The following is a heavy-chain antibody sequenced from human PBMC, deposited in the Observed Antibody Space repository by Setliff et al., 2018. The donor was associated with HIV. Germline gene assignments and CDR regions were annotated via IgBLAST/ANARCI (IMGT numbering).Heavy chain of an antibody. V-gene: IGHV1-46*01. D-gene: IGHD1-26*01. CDR2: MYTSGGGA. CDR1: GYSFTTYY. Sequence: GASVKVSCKTSGYSFTTYYIHWMRQAPGQGLEWVGLMYTSGGGAEYAQKFQGRVTMTRDTSTRTVYMELSSLRSEDTAVYYCARVEGATATLTDWGQGTLVTVSS. CDR3: ARVEGATATLTD. J-gene: IGHJ4*02.